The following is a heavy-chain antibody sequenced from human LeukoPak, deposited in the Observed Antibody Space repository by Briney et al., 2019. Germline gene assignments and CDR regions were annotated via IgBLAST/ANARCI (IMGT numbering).Heavy chain of an antibody. V-gene: IGHV4-59*01. CDR1: GGSISSYF. Sequence: SETLSLTCTVSGGSISSYFWTWIRQPPGKGLEWIGYIYYTGSSNYSPSLKSRVTMSVDSSKNQFSLKLTSVTPADTAVYYCARSELGYSYGWYDYWGQGTLVTVSS. J-gene: IGHJ4*02. CDR3: ARSELGYSYGWYDY. CDR2: IYYTGSS. D-gene: IGHD5-18*01.